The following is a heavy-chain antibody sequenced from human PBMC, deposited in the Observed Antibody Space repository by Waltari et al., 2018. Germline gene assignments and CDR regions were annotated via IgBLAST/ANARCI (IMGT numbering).Heavy chain of an antibody. CDR3: ASFTTKTH. CDR1: GFTASNNY. D-gene: IGHD1-1*01. J-gene: IGHJ4*02. CDR2: IYSGGST. V-gene: IGHV3-53*01. Sequence: EVQLVESGGGLIQPGGSLELSCPAPGFTASNNYMSWVRQAPGKGLEWVSLIYSGGSTYYADSVKGRFTISRDNSRNTLYLQMNSLRAEDTAVYYCASFTTKTHWGQGTLVTVSS.